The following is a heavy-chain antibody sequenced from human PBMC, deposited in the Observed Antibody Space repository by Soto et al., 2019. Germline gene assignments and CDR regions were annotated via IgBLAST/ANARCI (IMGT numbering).Heavy chain of an antibody. Sequence: SVKVSFKASGDTFSFYSINWVRQAPGLGLEWMGRINPILRMSNYAQRFQGRVTMTADKSTSTAYMELSSLRSEDTAMYYCASSYGSGYRAFDYWG. V-gene: IGHV1-69*02. CDR3: ASSYGSGYRAFDY. CDR2: INPILRMS. J-gene: IGHJ4*01. D-gene: IGHD3-10*01. CDR1: GDTFSFYS.